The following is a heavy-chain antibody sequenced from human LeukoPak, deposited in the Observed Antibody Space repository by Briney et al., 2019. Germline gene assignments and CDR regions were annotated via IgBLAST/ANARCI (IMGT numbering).Heavy chain of an antibody. Sequence: SVKVSCKASGGTFSSYAISWVRQAPGQGLEWMGRIIPILGIANYAQKFQGRVTITADKSTSTAYMELSSLRSEDTAVYYCARHVGAAYSSSSSGEGMDVWGQGTTVTVSS. CDR1: GGTFSSYA. V-gene: IGHV1-69*04. D-gene: IGHD6-13*01. CDR3: ARHVGAAYSSSSSGEGMDV. CDR2: IIPILGIA. J-gene: IGHJ6*02.